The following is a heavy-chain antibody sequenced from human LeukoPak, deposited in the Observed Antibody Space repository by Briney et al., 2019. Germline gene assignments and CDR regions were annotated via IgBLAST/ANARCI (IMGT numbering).Heavy chain of an antibody. CDR1: GFTVSSNY. D-gene: IGHD3-22*01. Sequence: GGSLRLSCAASGFTVSSNYMSWVRQAPGKGLEWVSVIYSGVSTYYADSVKGRFTISRDNSKNTLYLQMNSLRAEDAALYYCARDRRYYDSSGYYFHWYFDLWGRGTLVTVSS. CDR3: ARDRRYYDSSGYYFHWYFDL. J-gene: IGHJ2*01. CDR2: IYSGVST. V-gene: IGHV3-53*01.